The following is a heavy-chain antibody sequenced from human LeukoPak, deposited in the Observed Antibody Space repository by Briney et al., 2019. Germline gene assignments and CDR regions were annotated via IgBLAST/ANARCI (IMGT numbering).Heavy chain of an antibody. CDR1: GGTFSSYA. CDR2: IIPIFGTA. V-gene: IGHV1-69*13. J-gene: IGHJ4*02. Sequence: SVKVSCKASGGTFSSYAISWVRQAPGQGLEWMGGIIPIFGTANYAQKFQGRVTITADESTSTAYMELSSLRSEDTAVYYCARQDANMIEGLYWGQGTLVTVSS. CDR3: ARQDANMIEGLY. D-gene: IGHD3-22*01.